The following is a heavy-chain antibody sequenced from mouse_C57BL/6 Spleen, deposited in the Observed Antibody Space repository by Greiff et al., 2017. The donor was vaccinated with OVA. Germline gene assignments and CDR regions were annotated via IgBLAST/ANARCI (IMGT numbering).Heavy chain of an antibody. CDR3: ARGNYYFDD. CDR2: IDPSDSYT. D-gene: IGHD2-1*01. Sequence: VQLQQPGAELVKPGASVKLSCKASGYTFTSYWMQWVKQRPGQGLEWIGEIDPSDSYTNYNQKFKGKATLTVDTSSSTAYMQLSSLTSEDSAVYYCARGNYYFDDWGQGTTLTVSS. CDR1: GYTFTSYW. V-gene: IGHV1-50*01. J-gene: IGHJ2*01.